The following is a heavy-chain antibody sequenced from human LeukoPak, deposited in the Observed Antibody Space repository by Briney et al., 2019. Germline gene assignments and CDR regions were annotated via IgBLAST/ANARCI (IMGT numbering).Heavy chain of an antibody. Sequence: PGGSLRLSCAASGFNFANHAMSWVRQTPGKGLEWVSAISGSGGSTYYADSVEGRFTISRDNSKNTLYLQMNSLRAEDTAVYYCAKDAPRDGELDCWGQGTLVTVSS. CDR1: GFNFANHA. J-gene: IGHJ4*02. CDR2: ISGSGGST. V-gene: IGHV3-23*01. D-gene: IGHD4-17*01. CDR3: AKDAPRDGELDC.